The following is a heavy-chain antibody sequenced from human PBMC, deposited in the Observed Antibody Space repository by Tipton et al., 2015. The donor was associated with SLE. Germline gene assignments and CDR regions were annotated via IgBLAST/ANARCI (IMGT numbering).Heavy chain of an antibody. Sequence: PGLVKPSETLSLTCTVSGGSISSYYWSWIRQPPGKGLEWIGYIHHSGSTNYNPSLQSRVPISRDPSKNQFSLKLISATAADTAVYYCARDTDRGSSAYAGAFDFWGQGTVVTVSS. D-gene: IGHD3-22*01. V-gene: IGHV4-59*12. CDR2: IHHSGST. J-gene: IGHJ3*01. CDR1: GGSISSYY. CDR3: ARDTDRGSSAYAGAFDF.